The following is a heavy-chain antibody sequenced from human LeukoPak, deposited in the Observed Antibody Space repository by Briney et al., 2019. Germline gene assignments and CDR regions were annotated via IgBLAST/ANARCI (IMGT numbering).Heavy chain of an antibody. CDR1: GSTFSSYD. D-gene: IGHD5-18*01. V-gene: IGHV3-30*18. Sequence: PGRSLRLSCAASGSTFSSYDMYWVRQAPGKGLEWVSIISYDGSNQHYADSVKGRFTISRDNSKHTLYLQMNSLRPEDTAVYYCAKGLQRSWVFDTPIQSHWGQGTLVTVSS. CDR3: AKGLQRSWVFDTPIQSH. CDR2: ISYDGSNQ. J-gene: IGHJ4*02.